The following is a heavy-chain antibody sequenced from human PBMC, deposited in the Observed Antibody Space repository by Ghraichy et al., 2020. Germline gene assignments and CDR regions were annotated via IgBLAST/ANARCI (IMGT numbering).Heavy chain of an antibody. D-gene: IGHD1-1*01. Sequence: SETLSLTCGVYGGSLTNYYWSWIRQTPVKGLEWIGEINHSGTTNYNPSLKSRVAISLDTSNNQFFLKLNSVTVADAAVYFCARRSIRSTVVVQPPTRGGFAPWGQGVLFPVSS. J-gene: IGHJ5*02. V-gene: IGHV4-34*01. CDR1: GGSLTNYY. CDR3: ARRSIRSTVVVQPPTRGGFAP. CDR2: INHSGTT.